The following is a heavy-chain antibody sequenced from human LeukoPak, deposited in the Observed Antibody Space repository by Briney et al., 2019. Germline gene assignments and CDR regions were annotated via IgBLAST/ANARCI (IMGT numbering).Heavy chain of an antibody. CDR3: ASPKTGTTDYYYYGMDV. Sequence: GRSLRLSCAASGFTFSSYGMHWVRQAPGKGLEWVAVISYDGSNKYYADSVKGRFTISRDNFKNTLYLQMNSLRAEDTAVYYCASPKTGTTDYYYYGMDVWGQGTTVTVSS. V-gene: IGHV3-30*03. D-gene: IGHD1-7*01. J-gene: IGHJ6*02. CDR2: ISYDGSNK. CDR1: GFTFSSYG.